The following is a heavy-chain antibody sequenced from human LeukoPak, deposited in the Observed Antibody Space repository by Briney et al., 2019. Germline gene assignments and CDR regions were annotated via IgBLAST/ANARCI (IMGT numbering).Heavy chain of an antibody. Sequence: SETLSLTCTVSGDSVTSGTFYWAWLRQPPGKGLEWIATVYYTGSTCYNPSLKSRVTISIDTSKNQFSLTLRSVVAPDTALYYCARHSGSGSLSRPFDPWGQGTLVTVSS. V-gene: IGHV4-39*01. CDR2: VYYTGST. CDR3: ARHSGSGSLSRPFDP. J-gene: IGHJ5*02. D-gene: IGHD3-10*01. CDR1: GDSVTSGTFY.